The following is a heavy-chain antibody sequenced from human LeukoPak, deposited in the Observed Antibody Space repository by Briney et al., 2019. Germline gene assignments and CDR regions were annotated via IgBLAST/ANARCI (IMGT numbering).Heavy chain of an antibody. J-gene: IGHJ4*02. CDR1: GFTFDDYG. D-gene: IGHD1-1*01. CDR3: ARGYSTPAIFDY. V-gene: IGHV3-20*04. CDR2: IDWNGGST. Sequence: GGSLRLSCAASGFTFDDYGMIWVRQAPGKGLEWVSGIDWNGGSTGYADSLKGRFTISRDNAKNSLYLQMNSLRAEDTALYYCARGYSTPAIFDYWGQGTLVTVSS.